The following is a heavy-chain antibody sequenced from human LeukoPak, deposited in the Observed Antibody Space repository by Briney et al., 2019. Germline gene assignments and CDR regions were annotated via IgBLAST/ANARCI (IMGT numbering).Heavy chain of an antibody. V-gene: IGHV3-7*03. CDR1: GFTLSGLL. Sequence: GGSLRLSCAVSGFTLSGLLMRWSPQAPGKGLEWVASINSYGSEGYYADVVKGRFTISSDNAKNSLYLQINSLRADDTAVYYCAGSLYSSSFSVWGQGTMVTVSS. CDR3: AGSLYSSSFSV. CDR2: INSYGSEG. J-gene: IGHJ3*01. D-gene: IGHD6-6*01.